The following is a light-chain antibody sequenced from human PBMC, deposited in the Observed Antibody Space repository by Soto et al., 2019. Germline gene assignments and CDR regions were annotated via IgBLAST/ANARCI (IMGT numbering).Light chain of an antibody. CDR3: SSYTSSNTPYV. CDR1: SSDVGGYNS. Sequence: QSVLTQPASVSGSPGQSITISCTGTSSDVGGYNSVSWYQQHPGNAPTLMIYEVSYRPSGVSNRFSGSKSGNTASLTISGLQAADEADYYCSSYTSSNTPYVFGTGTKVTVL. CDR2: EVS. J-gene: IGLJ1*01. V-gene: IGLV2-14*01.